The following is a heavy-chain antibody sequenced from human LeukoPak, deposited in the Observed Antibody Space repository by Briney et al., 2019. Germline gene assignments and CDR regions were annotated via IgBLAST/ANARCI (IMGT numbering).Heavy chain of an antibody. CDR3: ARAGGESEYYFDY. CDR1: GGSFSGYY. V-gene: IGHV4-34*01. D-gene: IGHD1-14*01. J-gene: IGHJ4*02. CDR2: INRSGST. Sequence: ETSETLSLTCAVYGGSFSGYYWSWIRQPPGKGLEWIGEINRSGSTNYNPSLKSRVTISVDTSKNQFSLKLSSVTAADTAVYYCARAGGESEYYFDYWGQGTLVTVSS.